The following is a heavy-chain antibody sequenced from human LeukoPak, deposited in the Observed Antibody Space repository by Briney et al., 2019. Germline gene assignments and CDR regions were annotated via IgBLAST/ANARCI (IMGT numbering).Heavy chain of an antibody. J-gene: IGHJ4*02. CDR2: IWYDGRDK. Sequence: GGSLRLSCAASGFTFSIYGMHWVRQAPGKGLEWVAVIWYDGRDKYHGDSVKGRFTISRDNSKNTLYMQMNSLRVEDTAVYYCTRDREQQPTYDYWGQGTLVTVSS. CDR1: GFTFSIYG. V-gene: IGHV3-33*01. CDR3: TRDREQQPTYDY. D-gene: IGHD6-13*01.